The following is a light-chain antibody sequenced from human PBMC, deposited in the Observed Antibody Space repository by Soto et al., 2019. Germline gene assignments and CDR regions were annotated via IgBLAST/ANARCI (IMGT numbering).Light chain of an antibody. CDR1: SSDVGGSNY. Sequence: QSVLTQPASVSGSPGQSITISCTGTSSDVGGSNYVSWYQQYPGNVPRLLIYEVSNRPSGVSNRFSGSKSGNTASLTISGLHAEDEAAYFCTSSTTGSLYVFGSGTKLTVL. CDR2: EVS. CDR3: TSSTTGSLYV. J-gene: IGLJ1*01. V-gene: IGLV2-14*01.